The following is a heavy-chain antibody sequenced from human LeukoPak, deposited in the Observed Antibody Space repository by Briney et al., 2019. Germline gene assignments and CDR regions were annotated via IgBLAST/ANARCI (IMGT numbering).Heavy chain of an antibody. CDR1: GYTFTTYY. V-gene: IGHV1-46*01. Sequence: ASVKVSCKASGYTFTTYYRHWVRQAPGQGLEWMGIINPTTGVTNYAQKFQGRVSMTRDTSASTVYMELNSLRSEDTAVYYCTRDRVVPNAGPRLYNWFDPWGQGTLVTVSS. CDR2: INPTTGVT. CDR3: TRDRVVPNAGPRLYNWFDP. D-gene: IGHD2-2*01. J-gene: IGHJ5*02.